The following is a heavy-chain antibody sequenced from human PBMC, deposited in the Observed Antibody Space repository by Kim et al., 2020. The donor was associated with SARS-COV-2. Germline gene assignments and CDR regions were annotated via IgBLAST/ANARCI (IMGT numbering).Heavy chain of an antibody. CDR3: ARLRITMIVVVDAFDI. Sequence: SETLSLTCTVSGGSISSGGYYWSWIRQHPGKGLEWFGYIYYSGSTYYNPSLKSRVTISVDTSKNQFSLKLSSVTAADTAVYYCARLRITMIVVVDAFDIWGQGTMVTVSS. CDR1: GGSISSGGYY. V-gene: IGHV4-31*03. J-gene: IGHJ3*02. D-gene: IGHD3-22*01. CDR2: IYYSGST.